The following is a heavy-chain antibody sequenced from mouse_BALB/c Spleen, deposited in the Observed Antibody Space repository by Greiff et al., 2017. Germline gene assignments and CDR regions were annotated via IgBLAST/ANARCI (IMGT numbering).Heavy chain of an antibody. J-gene: IGHJ4*01. CDR2: IWSGGST. V-gene: IGHV2-4-1*01. CDR3: ARDGGLLWYAMDY. D-gene: IGHD2-10*01. Sequence: VQVVESGPGLVQPSQSLSITCTVSGFSLTSYGVHWVRQSPGKGLEWLGVIWSGGSTAYNAAFISRLSISKDNSKSKVFFKLNSLQADDTAIYYCARDGGLLWYAMDYWGQGTSVTVSS. CDR1: GFSLTSYG.